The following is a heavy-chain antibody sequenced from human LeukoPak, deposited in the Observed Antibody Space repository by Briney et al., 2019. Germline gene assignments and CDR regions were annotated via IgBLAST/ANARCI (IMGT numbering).Heavy chain of an antibody. D-gene: IGHD3-3*01. CDR1: GGTFSSYA. CDR2: IIPILGIA. Sequence: SVKVSCKASGGTFSSYAISWVRQAPRQGLEWMGRIIPILGIANYAQKFQGRVTITADKSTSTAYMELSSLRSEDTAVYYCARGNYDFWSGKTYYFDYWGQGTLVTVSS. V-gene: IGHV1-69*04. CDR3: ARGNYDFWSGKTYYFDY. J-gene: IGHJ4*02.